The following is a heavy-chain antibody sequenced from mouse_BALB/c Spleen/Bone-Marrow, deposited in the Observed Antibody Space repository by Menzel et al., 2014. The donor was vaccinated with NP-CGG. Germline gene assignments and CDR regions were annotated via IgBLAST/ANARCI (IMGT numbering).Heavy chain of an antibody. V-gene: IGHV5-9-1*01. Sequence: EVKLVESGGGLVKPGGSLKLSCAASGFTFSNYVMSWIRQTPEKRLEWVATISSGGTYTYYPDSVKGRFTISRDNAKNALYVQMSSVRSEDAAMYWCARRGEVALLRRRYFGVWGAGTAVGVAS. CDR2: ISSGGTYT. CDR1: GFTFSNYV. CDR3: ARRGEVALLRRRYFGV. J-gene: IGHJ1*01.